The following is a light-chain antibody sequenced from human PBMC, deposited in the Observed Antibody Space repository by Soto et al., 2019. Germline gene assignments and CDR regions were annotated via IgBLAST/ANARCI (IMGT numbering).Light chain of an antibody. CDR2: GAS. J-gene: IGKJ1*01. V-gene: IGKV3-20*01. CDR1: QSVSNNY. Sequence: VLLTQSPGTLSLSPGERATLSCGASQSVSNNYLAWYQQKPGQAPRLLIYGASNRATGIPDRFSGSGSGTDFTLTISRLEPEDFAVYYCQQYGSSGTFGQGTKVDFK. CDR3: QQYGSSGT.